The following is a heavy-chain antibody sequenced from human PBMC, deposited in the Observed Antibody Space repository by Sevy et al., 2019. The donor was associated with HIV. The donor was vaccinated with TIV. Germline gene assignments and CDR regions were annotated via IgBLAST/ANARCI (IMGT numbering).Heavy chain of an antibody. CDR3: VKAYYYDSSGLPDAFDI. D-gene: IGHD3-22*01. CDR1: GFTFSSYA. CDR2: ISSNRGST. V-gene: IGHV3-64D*06. J-gene: IGHJ3*02. Sequence: GGSLRLSCSASGFTFSSYAMHWVRQAPGKGLEYVSAISSNRGSTYYADSVKGRFTISRDNSKNTLYLQMSSLRAEDTAVYYCVKAYYYDSSGLPDAFDIWGQGTMVTVSS.